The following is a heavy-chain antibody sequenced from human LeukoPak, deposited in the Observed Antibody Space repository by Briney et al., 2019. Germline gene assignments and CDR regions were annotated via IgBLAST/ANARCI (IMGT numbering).Heavy chain of an antibody. CDR2: INHSGST. CDR3: ASFLMTTVTTVGGQNFDY. D-gene: IGHD4-17*01. Sequence: SETLSLTCTVSGGSISSYYWSWIRQPPGKGLEWIGEINHSGSTNYNPSLKSRVTISVDTSKNQFSLKLSSVTAADTAVYYCASFLMTTVTTVGGQNFDYWGQGTLVTVSS. V-gene: IGHV4-34*01. J-gene: IGHJ4*02. CDR1: GGSISSYY.